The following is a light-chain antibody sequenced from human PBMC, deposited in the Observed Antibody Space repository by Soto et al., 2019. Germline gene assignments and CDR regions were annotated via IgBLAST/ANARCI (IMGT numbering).Light chain of an antibody. J-gene: IGLJ2*01. V-gene: IGLV2-23*01. Sequence: QSALTQPASVSGSPGQSITISCTGTSSDVGSYNLVSWHQQHPGKAPKLMIYEGSKRPSGVSNRFSGSKSGNTASLTISGLQAEDEADYYCCSYAGSRWVFGGGTKLTVL. CDR1: SSDVGSYNL. CDR2: EGS. CDR3: CSYAGSRWV.